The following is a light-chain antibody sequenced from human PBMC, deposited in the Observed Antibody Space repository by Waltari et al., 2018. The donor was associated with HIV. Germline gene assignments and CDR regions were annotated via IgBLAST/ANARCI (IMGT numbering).Light chain of an antibody. V-gene: IGLV1-47*01. CDR3: VSYDSRLDERL. J-gene: IGLJ3*02. Sequence: QSVLTQPHSVSGTPGQTVTISCSGSTSNIETEALYWYQQPPGTAPKLFIYRNYNRPSGFSDRFSCSKSGASASLVISGLRSEDEAHYYCVSYDSRLDERLFGGGTKLTVL. CDR2: RNY. CDR1: TSNIETEA.